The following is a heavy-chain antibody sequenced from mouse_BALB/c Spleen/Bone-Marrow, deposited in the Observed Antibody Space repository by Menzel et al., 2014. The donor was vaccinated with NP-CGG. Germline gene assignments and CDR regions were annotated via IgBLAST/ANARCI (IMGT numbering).Heavy chain of an antibody. D-gene: IGHD2-4*01. Sequence: EVKLVESGAELVKPGASVKLSCTASGFNIKDTYMHWVKQRPEQGLEWIGRIDPANGNTKYDPKFQGKATITADTSSNTACLQLSSLTSEDTADYYCARGDYGGFAYWGQGTLVTVSA. CDR1: GFNIKDTY. V-gene: IGHV14-3*02. J-gene: IGHJ3*01. CDR2: IDPANGNT. CDR3: ARGDYGGFAY.